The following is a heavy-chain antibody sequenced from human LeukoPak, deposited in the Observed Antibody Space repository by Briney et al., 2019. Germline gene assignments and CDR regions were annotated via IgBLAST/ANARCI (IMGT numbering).Heavy chain of an antibody. CDR1: GYTFTGPY. J-gene: IGHJ6*02. V-gene: IGHV1-2*04. CDR2: INPNSGGT. D-gene: IGHD4-17*01. Sequence: ASVKVSCKASGYTFTGPYMHWVRQAPGQGLEWMGWINPNSGGTNYAQKFQGWVTMTRDTSISTAYMELSRLRSDDTAVYYCARDFHDYGDYGSRYYYGMDVWGQGTTVTVSS. CDR3: ARDFHDYGDYGSRYYYGMDV.